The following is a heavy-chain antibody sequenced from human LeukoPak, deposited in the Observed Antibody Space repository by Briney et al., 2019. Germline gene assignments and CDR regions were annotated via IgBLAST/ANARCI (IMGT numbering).Heavy chain of an antibody. CDR3: ARDQAYYGSGSYSWYFDL. Sequence: GGSLRLSCAASGFNVSSNYMSWVRQAPGKGLEWVSIIYSGGNTHYADSVKGRFNLPRDTSNNMLYLQMSSLRVEDTAVYYCARDQAYYGSGSYSWYFDLWGRGTLVTVYS. J-gene: IGHJ2*01. V-gene: IGHV3-66*01. CDR1: GFNVSSNY. D-gene: IGHD3-10*01. CDR2: IYSGGNT.